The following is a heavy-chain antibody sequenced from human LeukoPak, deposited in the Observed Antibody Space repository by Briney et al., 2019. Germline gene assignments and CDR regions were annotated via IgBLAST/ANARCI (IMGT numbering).Heavy chain of an antibody. V-gene: IGHV7-4-1*02. J-gene: IGHJ5*02. CDR3: ARDYYYGSGSYTTRDWFDP. CDR2: INTNTGNP. CDR1: GYTFTSYA. D-gene: IGHD3-10*01. Sequence: GGSVKVSCKASGYTFTSYAMSWVRQAPGQGLEWMGWINTNTGNPTYAQGFTGRFVFSLDTSVSTAYLQISSLKAEDTAVYYCARDYYYGSGSYTTRDWFDPWGQGTLVTVSS.